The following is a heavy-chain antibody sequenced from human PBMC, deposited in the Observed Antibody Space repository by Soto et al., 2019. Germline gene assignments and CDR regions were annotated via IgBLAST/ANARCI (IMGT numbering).Heavy chain of an antibody. V-gene: IGHV3-30*18. D-gene: IGHD3-10*01. Sequence: QVQLVESGGGVVQPGRSLRLSCAASGFTFSSYGMHWVRQAPGKGLEWVAVISYDGSNKYYADSVKGRFTISRDNSKNTLYLQMNSLRAEDTAVYYCAKDSLVSAMVHWGQGTLVTVSS. CDR3: AKDSLVSAMVH. CDR2: ISYDGSNK. CDR1: GFTFSSYG. J-gene: IGHJ4*02.